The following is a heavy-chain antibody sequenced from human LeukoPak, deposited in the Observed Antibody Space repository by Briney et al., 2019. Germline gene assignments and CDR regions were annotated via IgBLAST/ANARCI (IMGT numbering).Heavy chain of an antibody. J-gene: IGHJ4*02. Sequence: GGSLRLSCSASGFTFRTYAMHWVRQAPGKGLEYVSTIGPKGGTTYYAESVKGRFTISRDNSKDTLYLQLSSLRAEDTAVYYCARDKYSSSSYYFDYWGQGTLVTVSS. CDR2: IGPKGGTT. CDR1: GFTFRTYA. V-gene: IGHV3-64D*09. D-gene: IGHD6-6*01. CDR3: ARDKYSSSSYYFDY.